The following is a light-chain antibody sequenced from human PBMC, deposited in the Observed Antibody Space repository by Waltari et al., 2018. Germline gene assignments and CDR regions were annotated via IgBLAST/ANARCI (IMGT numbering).Light chain of an antibody. V-gene: IGKV3-20*01. J-gene: IGKJ1*01. CDR1: QSVGRY. Sequence: EIVLTQSPGTLSLSPGERATLSCRASQSVGRYLAWYQQQPGQAPRLLIYDASTRATGIPDRFSGSGSGTDFSLTISILESEDFAVYYCQKYVNLPATFGQGTKVEIK. CDR3: QKYVNLPAT. CDR2: DAS.